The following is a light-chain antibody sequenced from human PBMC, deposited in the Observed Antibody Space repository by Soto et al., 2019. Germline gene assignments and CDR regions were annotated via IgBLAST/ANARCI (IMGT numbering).Light chain of an antibody. CDR1: SSDVGGYNY. CDR2: DVS. CDR3: PSYTSSTTLVV. Sequence: QSVLTQPASVSGSPGQSITISCTGTSSDVGGYNYVSWYQQHPGKAPKLMIYDVSNRPSGVSNRFSGSKSGNTASLTISGLQAEDEADYYCPSYTSSTTLVVFGGGTKLTVL. J-gene: IGLJ2*01. V-gene: IGLV2-14*01.